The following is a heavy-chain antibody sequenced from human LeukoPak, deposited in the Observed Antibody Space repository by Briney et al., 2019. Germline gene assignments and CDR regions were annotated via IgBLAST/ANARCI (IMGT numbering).Heavy chain of an antibody. CDR3: ARSKWELLGDYYGMDV. D-gene: IGHD1-26*01. Sequence: PSETLSLTCTVSGGSISSYYWSWIRQHPGKGLEWIGYIYYSGSTYYNPSLKSRVTISVDTSKNQFSLKLSSVTAADTAVYYCARSKWELLGDYYGMDVWGQGTTVTVSS. J-gene: IGHJ6*02. V-gene: IGHV4-59*06. CDR2: IYYSGST. CDR1: GGSISSYY.